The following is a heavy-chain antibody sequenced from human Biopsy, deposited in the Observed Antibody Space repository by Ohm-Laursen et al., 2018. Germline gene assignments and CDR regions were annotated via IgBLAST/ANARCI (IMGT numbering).Heavy chain of an antibody. V-gene: IGHV3-33*06. J-gene: IGHJ4*02. CDR1: GFTFSSYG. Sequence: SLRLSCTASGFTFSSYGMHWVRQAPGKGLEWVAAIWYDGSNKNYADSAKGRFTISRDNSKNTLYLQMNSLGGEDTTVYYCAKCMTGGSNYYFHHCGQGTLVTVSS. CDR2: IWYDGSNK. CDR3: AKCMTGGSNYYFHH. D-gene: IGHD2-8*01.